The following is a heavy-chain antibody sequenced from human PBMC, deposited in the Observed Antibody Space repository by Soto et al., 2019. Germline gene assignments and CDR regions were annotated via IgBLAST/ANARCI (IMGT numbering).Heavy chain of an antibody. CDR3: AKDQVGATEWYFDL. J-gene: IGHJ2*01. D-gene: IGHD1-26*01. V-gene: IGHV3-30*18. CDR1: GFTFSSYE. CDR2: ISYDGSNK. Sequence: VQLVESGGGLVQPGGSLRLSCAASGFTFSSYEMNWVRQAPGKGLEWVAVISYDGSNKYYADSVKGRFTISRDNSKNTLYLQMNSLRAEDTAVYYCAKDQVGATEWYFDLWGRGTLVTVSS.